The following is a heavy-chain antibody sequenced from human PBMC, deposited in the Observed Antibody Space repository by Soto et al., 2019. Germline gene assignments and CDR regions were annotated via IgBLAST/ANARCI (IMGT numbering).Heavy chain of an antibody. J-gene: IGHJ4*02. Sequence: SETLSLTCSVSGGSISSYYWSWIRQPPGKGLEWIGYIYYSGSTNYNPSLKSRVTISVDTSKNQFSLKLSSVTAADTAVYYCARDVGHSGSYFSYWGQGTLVTVSS. CDR1: GGSISSYY. CDR3: ARDVGHSGSYFSY. V-gene: IGHV4-59*01. CDR2: IYYSGST. D-gene: IGHD1-26*01.